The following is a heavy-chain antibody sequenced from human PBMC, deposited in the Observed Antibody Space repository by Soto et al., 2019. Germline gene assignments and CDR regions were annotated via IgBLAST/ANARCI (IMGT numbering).Heavy chain of an antibody. V-gene: IGHV4-39*01. CDR3: ARQNGDYEGWWFDP. CDR1: GGSISSSSYY. Sequence: SETLSLTCTVSGGSISSSSYYWGWIRQPPGKGLEWIGSIYYSGSTYYNPSLKSRVTISVDTSKNQFSLKLSSVTAADTAVYYCARQNGDYEGWWFDPWGQGTLVTVSS. CDR2: IYYSGST. J-gene: IGHJ5*02. D-gene: IGHD4-17*01.